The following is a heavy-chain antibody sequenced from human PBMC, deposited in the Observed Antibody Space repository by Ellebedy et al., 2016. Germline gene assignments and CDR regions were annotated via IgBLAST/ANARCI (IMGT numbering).Heavy chain of an antibody. D-gene: IGHD6-19*01. J-gene: IGHJ3*01. CDR1: GGSVSSDY. Sequence: SETLSLTCNVSGGSVSSDYWNWIRRPPGKGLEWIGYVFHTGTTNYNPSLMSRVTMSVDTSKSQFSLRLTSVTAADTAVYYCAKWNGGWYAFEVWGQGTMVTVSS. CDR2: VFHTGTT. CDR3: AKWNGGWYAFEV. V-gene: IGHV4-59*02.